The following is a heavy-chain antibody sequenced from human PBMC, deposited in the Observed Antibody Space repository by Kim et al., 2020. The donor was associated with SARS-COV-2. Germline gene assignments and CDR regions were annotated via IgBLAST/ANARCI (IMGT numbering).Heavy chain of an antibody. D-gene: IGHD1-26*01. J-gene: IGHJ2*01. CDR3: ARDSGSYWYFDL. Sequence: YYTGDVQGRVTISRENAKHPLYPQMNGLRAGDTAVYYCARDSGSYWYFDLWGRGTLVTVSS. V-gene: IGHV3-13*01.